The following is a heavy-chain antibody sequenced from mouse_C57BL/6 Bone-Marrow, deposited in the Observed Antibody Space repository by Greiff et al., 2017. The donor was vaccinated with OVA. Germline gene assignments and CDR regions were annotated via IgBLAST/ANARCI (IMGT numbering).Heavy chain of an antibody. CDR2: INPYNGDT. CDR1: GYSFTGYF. Sequence: DVQLQESGPELVKPGDSVKISCKASGYSFTGYFMNWVMQSHGKSLEWIGRINPYNGDTFYNQKFKGKATLTVDKSSSTAHMELRSLTSEDSAVYYCAREGLLRSYYAMDYWGQGTSVTVSS. J-gene: IGHJ4*01. V-gene: IGHV1-20*01. CDR3: AREGLLRSYYAMDY. D-gene: IGHD1-1*01.